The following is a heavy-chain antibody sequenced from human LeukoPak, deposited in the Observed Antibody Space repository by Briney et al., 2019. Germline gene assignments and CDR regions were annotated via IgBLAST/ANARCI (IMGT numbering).Heavy chain of an antibody. D-gene: IGHD3-22*01. CDR3: AKDWNSSGYIDAFDI. J-gene: IGHJ3*02. CDR1: GFTFSSYA. V-gene: IGHV3-23*01. CDR2: ISGSGGST. Sequence: GGSLRLTCAASGFTFSSYAMSWVRQAPGKGLEWVSAISGSGGSTYYADSVKGRFTISRDNSKNTLYLQMNSLRAEDTAVYYCAKDWNSSGYIDAFDIWGQGTMVTVSS.